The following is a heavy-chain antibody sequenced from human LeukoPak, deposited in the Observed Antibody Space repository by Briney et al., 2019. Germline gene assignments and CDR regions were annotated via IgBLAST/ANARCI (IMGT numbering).Heavy chain of an antibody. D-gene: IGHD2-21*02. V-gene: IGHV3-23*01. CDR1: GFTFSSYA. CDR2: ISGSGGST. CDR3: AKDREWAAILYLSAFDI. J-gene: IGHJ3*02. Sequence: GGSLRLSCAASGFTFSSYAISWVRRAPGKGLEWVSAISGSGGSTYYADSVKGRFTISRDNSKNTLYLQMNSLRAEDTAVYYCAKDREWAAILYLSAFDIWGQGTMVTVSS.